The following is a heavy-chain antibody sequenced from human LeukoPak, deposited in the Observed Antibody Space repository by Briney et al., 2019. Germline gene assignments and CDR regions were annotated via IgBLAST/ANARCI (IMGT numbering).Heavy chain of an antibody. D-gene: IGHD2-2*01. CDR2: IKQDGSEK. V-gene: IGHV3-7*01. CDR3: ARGVVVPAATSGDHSKGLRYRDY. J-gene: IGHJ4*02. Sequence: SGGSLRLCCAASGFTFSSYWMTWVRQAPGKGLEWVANIKQDGSEKYYEDSVKGRFTISRDNAKNSLYLEMNSLRAEDTAVYYCARGVVVPAATSGDHSKGLRYRDYWGQGTLVTVSS. CDR1: GFTFSSYW.